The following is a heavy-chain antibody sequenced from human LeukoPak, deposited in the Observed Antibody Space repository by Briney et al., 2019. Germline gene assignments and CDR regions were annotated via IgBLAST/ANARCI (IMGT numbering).Heavy chain of an antibody. V-gene: IGHV1-69*05. CDR1: GGTFSSYA. CDR3: ATAPITAKVDTAMVTSPDAFDI. CDR2: IIPIFGTA. D-gene: IGHD5-18*01. Sequence: ASVKVSCKASGGTFSSYAISWVRQAPGQGLEWMGGIIPIFGTANYAQKFQGRVTITTDESTSTAYMELSSLRSEDTAVYYCATAPITAKVDTAMVTSPDAFDIWGQGTMVTVSS. J-gene: IGHJ3*02.